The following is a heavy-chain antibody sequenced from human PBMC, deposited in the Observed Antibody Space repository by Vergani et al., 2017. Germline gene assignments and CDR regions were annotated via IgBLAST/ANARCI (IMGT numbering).Heavy chain of an antibody. Sequence: QVQLQESGPGLVKPSETLSLTCTVSGYSISSGYYWGWIRQPPGKGLEWIGSIYHSGSTYYNPSLKSRVTISVDTSKNQFSLKLSSVTAADTAVYYCASRGYSYGWGFDYWGQGTLVTVSS. D-gene: IGHD5-18*01. CDR3: ASRGYSYGWGFDY. J-gene: IGHJ4*02. CDR2: IYHSGST. V-gene: IGHV4-38-2*02. CDR1: GYSISSGYY.